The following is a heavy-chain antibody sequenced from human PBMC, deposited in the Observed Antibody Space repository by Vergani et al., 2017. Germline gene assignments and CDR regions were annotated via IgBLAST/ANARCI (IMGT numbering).Heavy chain of an antibody. D-gene: IGHD6-13*01. Sequence: EVQLLESGGGLVQPGGSLRLSCAASGFTFSSYAMSWVRQAPGKGLEWVSSISGSGGSTYYADSVKGRFTISRDNSKNTLYLQMNSLRAEDTAVYYCAKDQRYSSSCLLDYWGQGTLVTVSS. CDR3: AKDQRYSSSCLLDY. CDR2: ISGSGGST. CDR1: GFTFSSYA. J-gene: IGHJ4*02. V-gene: IGHV3-23*01.